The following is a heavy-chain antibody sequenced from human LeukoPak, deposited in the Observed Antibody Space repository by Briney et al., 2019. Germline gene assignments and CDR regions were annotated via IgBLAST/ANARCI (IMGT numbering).Heavy chain of an antibody. J-gene: IGHJ4*02. V-gene: IGHV1-2*02. D-gene: IGHD6-13*01. CDR3: ARSLGYTSSWYLDY. CDR2: INPNNGGT. CDR1: GYTFTGYY. Sequence: ASVKVSCKASGYTFTGYYIHWVRQAPGQGLEWMGWINPNNGGTNYAQKFQGRVTMTRDTSITTAYKELSRLRSDDTAVYYCARSLGYTSSWYLDYWGQGTLVTVSS.